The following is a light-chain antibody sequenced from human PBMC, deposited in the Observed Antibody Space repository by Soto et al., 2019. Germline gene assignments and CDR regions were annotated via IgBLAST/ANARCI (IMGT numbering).Light chain of an antibody. CDR2: EVT. J-gene: IGLJ1*01. Sequence: QSVLTQPASVSGSPGQSIAISCTGTSSDVGGYDYVSWYQQQPDKAPKLMIYEVTKRPSGVSNLFSGSKSGNTASLTISGRQAEDEADYYCSSHTSGSTRVFGTGTKLTVL. CDR3: SSHTSGSTRV. CDR1: SSDVGGYDY. V-gene: IGLV2-14*01.